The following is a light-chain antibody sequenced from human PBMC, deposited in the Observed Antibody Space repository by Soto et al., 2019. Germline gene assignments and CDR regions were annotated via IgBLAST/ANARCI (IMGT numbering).Light chain of an antibody. Sequence: QSVLTQPASVSGSPGQSITISCTGTSSDVGGYNYVSWYQQHPGKAPKLMIYEVSNRPSGVSNRFSGSKSGNTASLTISGLQAEDEADYYFISYTSSSTLVFGTGTKLTVL. J-gene: IGLJ1*01. V-gene: IGLV2-14*01. CDR1: SSDVGGYNY. CDR3: ISYTSSSTLV. CDR2: EVS.